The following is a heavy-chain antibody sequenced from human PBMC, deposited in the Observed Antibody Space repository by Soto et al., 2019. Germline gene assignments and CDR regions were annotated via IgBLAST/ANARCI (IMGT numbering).Heavy chain of an antibody. J-gene: IGHJ6*02. Sequence: ASVKVSCKASGGTFSSYAISWVRQAPGQGLEWMGGIIPIFGTANYAQKFQGRVTITADESTSTAYMELSSLRSEDTAVYYCARKEGGTSVYYYYGMDVWGQGTTVTVSS. CDR3: ARKEGGTSVYYYYGMDV. D-gene: IGHD2-8*01. V-gene: IGHV1-69*13. CDR2: IIPIFGTA. CDR1: GGTFSSYA.